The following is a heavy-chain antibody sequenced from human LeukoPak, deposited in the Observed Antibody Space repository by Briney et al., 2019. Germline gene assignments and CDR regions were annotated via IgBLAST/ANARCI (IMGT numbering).Heavy chain of an antibody. CDR3: ARSARQWLAEFDY. J-gene: IGHJ4*02. Sequence: GRSLRLSCAASGFTFSRYAMHWVRQAPGKGLEWVAVISYDGSNEYCAESVKGRFTISRDSSENTLYLEMNSLRVEDTAVYYCARSARQWLAEFDYWGQGTLVTVSS. D-gene: IGHD6-19*01. CDR2: ISYDGSNE. V-gene: IGHV3-30-3*01. CDR1: GFTFSRYA.